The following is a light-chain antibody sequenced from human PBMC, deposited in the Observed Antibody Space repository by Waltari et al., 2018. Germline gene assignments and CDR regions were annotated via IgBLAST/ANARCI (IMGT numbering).Light chain of an antibody. Sequence: WHQTKAGSPPVLVIYQESKRPPGIRGRFSGSNSGSRATLTISGTQAMEEADYYCQAWDSSTAVFGGGTKLTVL. J-gene: IGLJ3*02. V-gene: IGLV3-1*01. CDR2: QES. CDR3: QAWDSSTAV.